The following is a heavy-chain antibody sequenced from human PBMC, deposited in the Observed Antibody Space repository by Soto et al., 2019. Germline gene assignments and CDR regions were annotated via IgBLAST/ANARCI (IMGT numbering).Heavy chain of an antibody. Sequence: QVQLVQSGAEVKKPGSSVKVSCKASGGTFSSHAISWVRQAPGQGLEWMGGIIPFFKAANYAQKFQGRVTITADDSTSTAYMDLYSLRSEDTAVYYCARDFGLGHIVVVTATGVMDVWGQGTTVTVSS. CDR3: ARDFGLGHIVVVTATGVMDV. CDR2: IIPFFKAA. J-gene: IGHJ6*02. V-gene: IGHV1-69*01. D-gene: IGHD2-21*02. CDR1: GGTFSSHA.